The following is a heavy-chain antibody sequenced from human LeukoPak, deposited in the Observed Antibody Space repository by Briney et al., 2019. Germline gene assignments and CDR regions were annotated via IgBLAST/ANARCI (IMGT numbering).Heavy chain of an antibody. Sequence: PSDTLSLTCTVSGYSITSGSYWGWIRQPPGKGLEWIANVYHRGTTYYNPSLKSRLTISVDTSKNHFSLRLSSLSAADTAIYYCARFADTNYDAFDIWGQGTLVTVSS. CDR1: GYSITSGSY. V-gene: IGHV4-38-2*02. CDR2: VYHRGTT. J-gene: IGHJ3*02. CDR3: ARFADTNYDAFDI. D-gene: IGHD4-11*01.